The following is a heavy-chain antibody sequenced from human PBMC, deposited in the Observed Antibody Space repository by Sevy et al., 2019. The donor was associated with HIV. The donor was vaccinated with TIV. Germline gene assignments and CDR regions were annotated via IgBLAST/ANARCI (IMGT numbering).Heavy chain of an antibody. CDR1: GFTFSSYN. V-gene: IGHV3-21*06. Sequence: GGSLRLSCAASGFTFSSYNMNWVRQALGKGLKWVSSITSTSDYIYYADSLKGRCTISRDNAKTLLYLQMNSLRAEDTAVYYCARGPPPFYGMDVWGQGTTVTVSS. CDR2: ITSTSDYI. J-gene: IGHJ6*02. CDR3: ARGPPPFYGMDV.